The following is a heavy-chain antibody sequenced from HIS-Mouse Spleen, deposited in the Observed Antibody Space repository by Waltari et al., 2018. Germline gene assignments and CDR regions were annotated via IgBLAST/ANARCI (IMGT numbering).Heavy chain of an antibody. CDR3: AREYYYDSSGYYFDY. Sequence: QVQLQQWGAGLLKPSETLSLTCAVYGGSFSGYYWSWIRQPPGKGLEWIGEINHSGSTNYTPSPKSRVTIAVNTSKNQFSLKLSSVTAADTAVYYCAREYYYDSSGYYFDYWGQGTLVTVSS. J-gene: IGHJ4*02. CDR2: INHSGST. V-gene: IGHV4-34*01. D-gene: IGHD3-22*01. CDR1: GGSFSGYY.